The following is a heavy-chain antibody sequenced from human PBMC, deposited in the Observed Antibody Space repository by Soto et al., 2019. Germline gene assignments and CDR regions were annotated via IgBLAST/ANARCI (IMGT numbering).Heavy chain of an antibody. Sequence: QVQLVQSGAKVKKPGASVKVSCKASGYTFTSYDINWVRQATGQGLEWMGWMNPNSGNTGYAQKFERRVTMTRNTSRSTAYMELSSLRSEDAAVYYCAREAAALGTDYWGQGTLDTVSS. J-gene: IGHJ4*02. CDR2: MNPNSGNT. V-gene: IGHV1-8*01. CDR3: AREAAALGTDY. CDR1: GYTFTSYD. D-gene: IGHD2-2*01.